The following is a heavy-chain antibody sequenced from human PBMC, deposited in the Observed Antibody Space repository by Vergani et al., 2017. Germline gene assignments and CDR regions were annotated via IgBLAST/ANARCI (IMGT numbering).Heavy chain of an antibody. CDR1: NDSVSNTFYY. Sequence: QVQLQESGPGLVKPSETLSLTCTVSNDSVSNTFYYWGWIRQTPGKGLEWIGSIYYSGSTYYNPSPESRVTLSVDTSKSQFSLKLSSVTAADTAVYYCAGRSGIVYDIFSGTQYFFDFWGQGTLVTVSS. V-gene: IGHV4-39*01. CDR2: IYYSGST. CDR3: AGRSGIVYDIFSGTQYFFDF. D-gene: IGHD3-9*01. J-gene: IGHJ4*02.